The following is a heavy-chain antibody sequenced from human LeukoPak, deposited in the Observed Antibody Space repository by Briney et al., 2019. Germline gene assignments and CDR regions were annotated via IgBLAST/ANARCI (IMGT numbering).Heavy chain of an antibody. CDR3: ARDHKFAFDY. Sequence: GGSLRLSCAASGFTVSSNYMSWVRRAPGKGLDWVSYITSSGNTIYYADSVKGRFTISRDNAKNSLYLQMNSLRDEDTAVYYCARDHKFAFDYWGQGTLVAVSS. D-gene: IGHD3-16*01. V-gene: IGHV3-48*02. CDR2: ITSSGNTI. J-gene: IGHJ4*02. CDR1: GFTVSSNY.